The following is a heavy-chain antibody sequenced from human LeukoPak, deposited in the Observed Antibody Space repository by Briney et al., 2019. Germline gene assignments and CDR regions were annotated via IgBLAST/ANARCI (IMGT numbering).Heavy chain of an antibody. CDR1: GYTFTGYY. J-gene: IGHJ6*02. D-gene: IGHD5-24*01. V-gene: IGHV1-2*02. CDR3: ARVVEMATPNYGMDV. Sequence: GASVKVSCKASGYTFTGYYMHWGRQSPGQGLEWMGWINPNSGGTNYAQKFQGRVTMTRDTSIITAYMELSRLRSDDTAVYYCARVVEMATPNYGMDVWGQGTTVTVSS. CDR2: INPNSGGT.